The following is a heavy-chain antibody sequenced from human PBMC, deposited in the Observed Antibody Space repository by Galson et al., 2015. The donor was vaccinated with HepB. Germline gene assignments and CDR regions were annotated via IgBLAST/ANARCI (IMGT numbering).Heavy chain of an antibody. CDR2: ISISGGNT. CDR1: GFSFSTYG. V-gene: IGHV3-23*01. CDR3: AKHWDWSEKYFFDH. Sequence: SLRLSCAASGFSFSTYGMNWVRQAPGKGLEWVSSISISGGNTHYADSVKGRFTISRDNSKNTLYLQMNSLRAEDTAAYYCAKHWDWSEKYFFDHWGQGTLVTVSS. D-gene: IGHD1-1*01. J-gene: IGHJ4*02.